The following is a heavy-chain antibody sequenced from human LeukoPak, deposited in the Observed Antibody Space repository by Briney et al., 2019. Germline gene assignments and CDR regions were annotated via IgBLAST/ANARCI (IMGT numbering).Heavy chain of an antibody. V-gene: IGHV4-59*01. D-gene: IGHD3-9*01. CDR2: IYYSGST. Sequence: SETLSLTCTVSGGSLSSYYWSWIRQPPGRGLEWIGYIYYSGSTNYNPSLKSRVTISVDTSKNQFSLKLSSVTAADTAVYYCARGEAYDILTGYNSYYFDYWGQGTLVTVSS. CDR1: GGSLSSYY. CDR3: ARGEAYDILTGYNSYYFDY. J-gene: IGHJ4*02.